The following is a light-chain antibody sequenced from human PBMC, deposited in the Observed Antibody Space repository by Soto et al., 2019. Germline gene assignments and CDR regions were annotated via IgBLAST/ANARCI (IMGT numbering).Light chain of an antibody. CDR3: QHYGSSPPFT. J-gene: IGKJ5*01. V-gene: IGKV3-20*01. CDR2: VTY. Sequence: EIVLTQSPCPLSSAPGERATLSCRASHSVISAYLAWVQQKPGQAPRLLISVTYNRAAGIPDRFSGSRSGTDVTLTINRLEPEDFGVYFCQHYGSSPPFTLGQGTRLEIK. CDR1: HSVISAY.